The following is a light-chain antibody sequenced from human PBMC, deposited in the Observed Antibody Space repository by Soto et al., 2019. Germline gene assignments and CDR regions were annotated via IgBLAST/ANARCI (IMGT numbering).Light chain of an antibody. Sequence: DIQMTQSPSTLSASVGDRVTITCRASLSIGSWLAWYQQKPGKAPHLRIYDASSLESGVPSRFSGSGSGTEFTLTISSLQPDDFAAYYCQQYKGYSPRTCGQGTKLEIK. J-gene: IGKJ1*01. CDR3: QQYKGYSPRT. CDR1: LSIGSW. CDR2: DAS. V-gene: IGKV1-5*01.